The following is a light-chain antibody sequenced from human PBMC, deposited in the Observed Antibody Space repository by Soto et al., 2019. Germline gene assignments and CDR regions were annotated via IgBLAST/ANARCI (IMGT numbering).Light chain of an antibody. CDR1: QGITNY. Sequence: DIQMTQSPSSLSAYIGDRVTITCRASQGITNYLAWYQRKPGKVPKLLIYAASTLQSGVPSRFSGSGSGTDFTLTISSLQPEDVATYYCQNYKSALRITFGQGTRLEI. CDR3: QNYKSALRIT. V-gene: IGKV1-27*01. J-gene: IGKJ5*01. CDR2: AAS.